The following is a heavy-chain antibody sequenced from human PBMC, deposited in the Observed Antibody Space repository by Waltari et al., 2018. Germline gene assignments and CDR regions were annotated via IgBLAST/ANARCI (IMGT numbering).Heavy chain of an antibody. CDR3: AKDAFGNTYLDF. Sequence: QVNLVESGGGVVQPGGSLRLSCQTSGFTFSNFGMQWVRQAPGKVLEWVALIWFDGSDKFYADSVRGRFTISRDNSARTLYLDMDSLRLDDTAMYYCAKDAFGNTYLDFWGQGTLVTVSS. CDR1: GFTFSNFG. J-gene: IGHJ4*02. CDR2: IWFDGSDK. V-gene: IGHV3-30*02. D-gene: IGHD2-2*02.